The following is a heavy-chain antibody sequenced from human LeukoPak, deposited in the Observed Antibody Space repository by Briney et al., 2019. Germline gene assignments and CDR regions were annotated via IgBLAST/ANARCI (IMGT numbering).Heavy chain of an antibody. J-gene: IGHJ4*02. D-gene: IGHD2-2*01. CDR2: INPNSGNT. V-gene: IGHV1-8*03. Sequence: ASVKVSCKASGYTFTDYYLHWVRQAPGQGLEWMGWINPNSGNTGYAQKFQGRVTITRNTSISTAYMELSSLRSEDTAVYYCARAIRGYIVVVPAATTSYYFDYWGQGTLVTVSS. CDR1: GYTFTDYY. CDR3: ARAIRGYIVVVPAATTSYYFDY.